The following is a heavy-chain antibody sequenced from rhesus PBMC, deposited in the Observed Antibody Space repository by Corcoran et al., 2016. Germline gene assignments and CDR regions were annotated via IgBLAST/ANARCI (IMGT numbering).Heavy chain of an antibody. D-gene: IGHD3-9*01. Sequence: QVQLQESGPGLVKPSETLSLTCAVSGGSFRSYWWNWIRQPPGKGLEWIGEINGYDGSPHYSPSLQRRVTILMDVSKNQFSLRLTSVTAADTAVYYCTGPVRYRFDVWGPGVLVSVSS. CDR2: INGYDGSP. V-gene: IGHV4-80*01. J-gene: IGHJ5-1*01. CDR1: GGSFRSYW. CDR3: TGPVRYRFDV.